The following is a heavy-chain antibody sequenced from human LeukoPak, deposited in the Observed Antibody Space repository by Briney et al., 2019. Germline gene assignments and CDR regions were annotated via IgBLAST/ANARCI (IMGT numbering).Heavy chain of an antibody. J-gene: IGHJ4*02. Sequence: GESLKISCKGSGYSSSSYCTAWVRQMPGKGLEWMGIIYPGDSDTRYSPSFQGQVTIPADKSINTGYLQWTSLKASDTAMYYCARTDCGSGSPLDYWGQGTLVTVSS. CDR2: IYPGDSDT. D-gene: IGHD3-10*01. CDR3: ARTDCGSGSPLDY. V-gene: IGHV5-51*01. CDR1: GYSSSSYC.